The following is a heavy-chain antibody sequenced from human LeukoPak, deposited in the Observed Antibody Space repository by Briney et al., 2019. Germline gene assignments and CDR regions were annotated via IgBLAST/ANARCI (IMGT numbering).Heavy chain of an antibody. CDR2: INQDASET. D-gene: IGHD2-21*02. V-gene: IGHV3-7*01. Sequence: GSLRLSCAASGFTFSSYWMSWVRQAPGKGLEWVAKINQDASETYYVDSVKGRFCISRDNAKNSLSLQMSSLRAEDTAVYYCARHRVTHFDYWGQGTLVTVSS. CDR1: GFTFSSYW. CDR3: ARHRVTHFDY. J-gene: IGHJ4*02.